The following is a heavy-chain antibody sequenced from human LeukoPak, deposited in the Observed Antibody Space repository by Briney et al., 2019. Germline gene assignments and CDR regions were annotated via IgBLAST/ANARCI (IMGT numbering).Heavy chain of an antibody. J-gene: IGHJ4*02. Sequence: GASVKVSCKASGYTFTSYGISWVRQAPGQGLEWMGWISACNGNTNYAQKLQGRVTMTTDTSTSTAYMELRSLRSDDTAVYYCAREADYYDSSGYYRALGYWGQGTLVTVSS. V-gene: IGHV1-18*01. CDR1: GYTFTSYG. CDR2: ISACNGNT. CDR3: AREADYYDSSGYYRALGY. D-gene: IGHD3-22*01.